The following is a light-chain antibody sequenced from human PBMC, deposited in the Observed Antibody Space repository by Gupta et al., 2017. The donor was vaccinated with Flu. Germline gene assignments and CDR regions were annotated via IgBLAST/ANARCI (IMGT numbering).Light chain of an antibody. CDR3: YSYAGTYTFV. V-gene: IGLV2-11*01. Sequence: QSALTQPRSVSGSAGQSVTISCTGTSSDVGAWGFVSWYQQHPGRAPKAIIYDVHRRPSGVPDRFSGAKVGNTASLTISGLQADDEADYYCYSYAGTYTFVFGGGTRLTVL. CDR1: SSDVGAWGF. CDR2: DVH. J-gene: IGLJ2*01.